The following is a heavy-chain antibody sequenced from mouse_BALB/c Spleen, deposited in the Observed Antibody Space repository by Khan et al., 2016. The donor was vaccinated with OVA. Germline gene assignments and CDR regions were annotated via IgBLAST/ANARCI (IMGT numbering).Heavy chain of an antibody. Sequence: QIQLVQSGPELKKPGETVKISCKASGYTFTDYSMHWVKQAPGKGLKWMGWINTETGEPTYADDFKGRFAFSLETSASTAYLQINNLKNEDTATYFGARGYYGSSPYWGQGTLVTVSA. CDR1: GYTFTDYS. J-gene: IGHJ3*01. CDR3: ARGYYGSSPY. V-gene: IGHV9-2-1*01. CDR2: INTETGEP. D-gene: IGHD1-1*01.